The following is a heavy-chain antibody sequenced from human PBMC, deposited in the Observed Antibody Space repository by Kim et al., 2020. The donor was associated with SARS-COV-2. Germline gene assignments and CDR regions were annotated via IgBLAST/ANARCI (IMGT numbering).Heavy chain of an antibody. D-gene: IGHD5-12*01. J-gene: IGHJ4*02. CDR2: INHSGST. V-gene: IGHV4-34*01. Sequence: SETLSLTCAVYGGSFSGYYWSWIRQPPGKGLEWIGEINHSGSTNYNPSLKSRVTISVDTSKNQFSLKLSSVTAADTAVYYCARGPLEMATIEYYFDYWGQGTLVTVSS. CDR1: GGSFSGYY. CDR3: ARGPLEMATIEYYFDY.